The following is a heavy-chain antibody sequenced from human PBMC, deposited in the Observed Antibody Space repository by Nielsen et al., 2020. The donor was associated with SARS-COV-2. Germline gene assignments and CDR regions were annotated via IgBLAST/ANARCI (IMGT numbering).Heavy chain of an antibody. Sequence: GESLKISCQGSGYNFATYWIAWVRQMPGKGLEWMGVVYPGDSDTRYSPSFPGQVIISFDKPITTAYLQWNSLQASDSAMYYCARLQSSTGGGMDVWGQGTAVTVSS. V-gene: IGHV5-51*01. J-gene: IGHJ6*02. CDR2: VYPGDSDT. CDR3: ARLQSSTGGGMDV. CDR1: GYNFATYW. D-gene: IGHD6-13*01.